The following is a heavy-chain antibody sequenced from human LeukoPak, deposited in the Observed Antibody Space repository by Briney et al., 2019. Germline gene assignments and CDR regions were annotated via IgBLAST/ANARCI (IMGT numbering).Heavy chain of an antibody. Sequence: PGGSLRLSCAASGFTFSSYGIHWVRQAPGKGLEWVAFIRYDGSNKYCADSVKGRFTISRDNSKNTLYLQMNSLRAEDTAVYYCAKDYYYGSGSYTYYYYMDVWGKGTTVTVSS. CDR2: IRYDGSNK. V-gene: IGHV3-30*02. J-gene: IGHJ6*03. D-gene: IGHD3-10*01. CDR3: AKDYYYGSGSYTYYYYMDV. CDR1: GFTFSSYG.